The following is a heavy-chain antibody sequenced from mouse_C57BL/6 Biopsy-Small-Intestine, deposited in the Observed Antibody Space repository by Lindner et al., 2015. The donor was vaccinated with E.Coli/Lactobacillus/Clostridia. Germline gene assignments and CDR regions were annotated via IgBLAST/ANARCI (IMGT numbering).Heavy chain of an antibody. V-gene: IGHV14-3*01. CDR1: GFNIKDDY. J-gene: IGHJ4*01. CDR2: IDPATGNT. Sequence: VQLQESGAELVRPGASVKLSCTASGFNIKDDYMHWVKQRPEQGLEWIGRIDPATGNTKYAPKFQDKATITAGTSSNTVYLQLSSLTSEYTAVYYCVRWRSHYAMDYWGQGTSVTVSS. CDR3: VRWRSHYAMDY.